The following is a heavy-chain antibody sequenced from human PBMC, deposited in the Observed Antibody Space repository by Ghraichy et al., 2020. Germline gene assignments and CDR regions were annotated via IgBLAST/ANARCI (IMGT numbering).Heavy chain of an antibody. D-gene: IGHD3-3*01. CDR3: TRAALEGTQRLFEK. Sequence: GGSLRLSCAASGFSFSDYYMDWVRQAPGKGLEWVGRIRNKANSYSTEYGASVDGRFTISREDSKNSVYLQTNSLKIDDTAVYYCTRAALEGTQRLFEKWGQGTLVTVSA. V-gene: IGHV3-72*01. CDR1: GFSFSDYY. J-gene: IGHJ4*02. CDR2: IRNKANSYST.